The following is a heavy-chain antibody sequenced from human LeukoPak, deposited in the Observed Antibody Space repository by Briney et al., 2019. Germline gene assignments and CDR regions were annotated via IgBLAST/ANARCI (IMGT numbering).Heavy chain of an antibody. V-gene: IGHV3-23*01. CDR2: ISGSGGST. CDR3: AKTNRGPMIPFGGVIVIQGFDY. Sequence: GGSLRLSCAASGFTFSSYAMSWVRQAPGKGLEWVSAISGSGGSTYYADSVKGRFTISRDNSKNTLYLQMNSLRAEDTAVYYCAKTNRGPMIPFGGVIVIQGFDYWGQGTLVTVTS. J-gene: IGHJ4*02. CDR1: GFTFSSYA. D-gene: IGHD3-16*02.